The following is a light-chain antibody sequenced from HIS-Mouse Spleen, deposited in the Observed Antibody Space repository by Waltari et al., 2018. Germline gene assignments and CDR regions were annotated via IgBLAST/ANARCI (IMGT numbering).Light chain of an antibody. Sequence: DIVMTQSPDSLAVSLGERATINCKSRQSVLYSSNNKNYLAWYQQKPGQPPKLLISWASTRESGVPDRFSGSGSGTDFTLTISSLQAEDGAVYYCQQYYSTPYTFGQGTKLEIK. CDR1: QSVLYSSNNKNY. V-gene: IGKV4-1*01. CDR3: QQYYSTPYT. J-gene: IGKJ2*01. CDR2: WAS.